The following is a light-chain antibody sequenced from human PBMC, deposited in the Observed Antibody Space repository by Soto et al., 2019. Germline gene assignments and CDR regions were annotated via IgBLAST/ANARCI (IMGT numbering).Light chain of an antibody. CDR2: DAY. CDR1: QSFRGL. V-gene: IGKV3-11*01. CDR3: QQRHMWPIT. J-gene: IGKJ5*01. Sequence: EVVLTQSPVTLSLSPGERATLSCRASQSFRGLLAWYQQKPGQAPRLLIYDAYNRATGIPPRFSGSGSGTDFTLTISSLEPEDSAVYYCQQRHMWPITFGQGTRLE.